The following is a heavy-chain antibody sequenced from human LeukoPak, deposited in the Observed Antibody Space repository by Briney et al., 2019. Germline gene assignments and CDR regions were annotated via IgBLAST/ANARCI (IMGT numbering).Heavy chain of an antibody. CDR3: TKDSASWGSLNWFDP. V-gene: IGHV1-2*02. CDR1: GYTFTGYH. J-gene: IGHJ5*02. D-gene: IGHD3-16*01. Sequence: ASVKVSCKASGYTFTGYHIHWVRQAPGQDLEWMGWLNPYSGDTNYAQKFQGRVTMTRDTSLNTAYMYLNKLTSDDTAVYFCTKDSASWGSLNWFDPWGQGTLVTVSS. CDR2: LNPYSGDT.